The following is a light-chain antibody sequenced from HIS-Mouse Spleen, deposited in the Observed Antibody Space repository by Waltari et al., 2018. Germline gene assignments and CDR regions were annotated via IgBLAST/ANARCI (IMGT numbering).Light chain of an antibody. J-gene: IGLJ2*01. CDR2: EDS. CDR3: YSTDSSGNHRV. Sequence: SYELPQPPPVSVSPGQTARITCSGDALPTKSAYWYQQKSGQAPLLVIYEDSKRPSGIPERFSGSSSGTMATLTISGAQVEDEADYYCYSTDSSGNHRVFGGGTKLTVL. V-gene: IGLV3-10*01. CDR1: ALPTKS.